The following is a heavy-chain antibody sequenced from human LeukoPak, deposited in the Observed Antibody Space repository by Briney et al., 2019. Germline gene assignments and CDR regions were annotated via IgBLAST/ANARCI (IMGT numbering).Heavy chain of an antibody. CDR2: IYNNGNT. J-gene: IGHJ4*02. Sequence: SETLSLTCTVSDGSISSSSYYWGWIRQHPDKGLEWIGYIYNNGNTYYIPSLKRRIAMSVDTSKSQFSLKLSSVTAADTAVYYCARGSYYGSGTYYFDYWGQGTLVTVSS. CDR3: ARGSYYGSGTYYFDY. V-gene: IGHV4-31*03. D-gene: IGHD3-10*01. CDR1: DGSISSSSYY.